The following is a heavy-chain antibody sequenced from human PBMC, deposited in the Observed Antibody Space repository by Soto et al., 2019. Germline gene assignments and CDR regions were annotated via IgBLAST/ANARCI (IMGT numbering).Heavy chain of an antibody. J-gene: IGHJ1*01. V-gene: IGHV3-23*01. CDR3: AGLTASAGINH. CDR2: IGAGGDYT. CDR1: GFSFSSHA. D-gene: IGHD6-13*01. Sequence: EVQLLESGGGLVHPGGSLRLSCAASGFSFSSHAFSWVRQAPGKGLEWVSSIGAGGDYTFYAASVRGRFTISRDNSKNTLYLQTNGLRAEDTAVYYCAGLTASAGINHWGQGTLVTVSS.